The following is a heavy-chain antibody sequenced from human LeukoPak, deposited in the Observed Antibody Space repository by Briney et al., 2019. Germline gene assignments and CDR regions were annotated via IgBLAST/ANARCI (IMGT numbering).Heavy chain of an antibody. V-gene: IGHV3-74*01. J-gene: IGHJ3*02. D-gene: IGHD3-10*01. CDR2: ISRDGSST. Sequence: GGSLRLSCAPSDFTFSSYAMSWVRQAPGKGLVWVSRISRDGSSTSYADFAKGRFTISRDNEQNTLYLQMNSLRAEDTAVYYCAAEGSIPDAFDIWGQGTMVTVSS. CDR3: AAEGSIPDAFDI. CDR1: DFTFSSYA.